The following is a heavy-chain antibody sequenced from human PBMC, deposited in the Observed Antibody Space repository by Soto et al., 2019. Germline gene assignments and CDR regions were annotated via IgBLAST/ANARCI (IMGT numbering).Heavy chain of an antibody. CDR3: ARDLGGWPDY. V-gene: IGHV1-3*01. CDR2: INAGNGNT. CDR1: GYTFTSYA. Sequence: QVQLVQSGAEVKKPGASVKVSCKASGYTFTSYAIHWVRQAPGQRLEWMGWINAGNGNTKYSQKFQDRVTITRDTSASTAYTELSSLRSEDTAVYYCARDLGGWPDYWGQGTLVTVSS. J-gene: IGHJ4*02. D-gene: IGHD6-19*01.